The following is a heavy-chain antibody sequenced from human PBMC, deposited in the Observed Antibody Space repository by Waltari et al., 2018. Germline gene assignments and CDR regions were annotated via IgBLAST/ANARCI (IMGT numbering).Heavy chain of an antibody. D-gene: IGHD3-22*01. V-gene: IGHV4-39*07. CDR3: AREGYSTYFDY. CDR2: IYYSGST. CDR1: GGSLSRSSYY. Sequence: QLQRQESGPGLVKPSETLSLTCTVSGGSLSRSSYYWGWIRQPPGKGLEWIGSIYYSGSTYYNPSLKSRVTISVDTSKNQFSLKLSSVTAADTAVYYCAREGYSTYFDYWGQGTLVTVSS. J-gene: IGHJ4*02.